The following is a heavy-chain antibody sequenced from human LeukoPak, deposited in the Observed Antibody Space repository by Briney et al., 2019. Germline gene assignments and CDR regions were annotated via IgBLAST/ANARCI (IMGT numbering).Heavy chain of an antibody. CDR1: GGTFSIYA. CDR3: ATDDMDTA. CDR2: IIPIIGTA. Sequence: SVRVSCKASGGTFSIYAINWVRQAPGQGLEWMGGIIPIIGTANYAQKFQGRVTITADKFTSTAHMEMSSLISEDTAVYYCATDDMDTAWGQGTLVTVSS. D-gene: IGHD2-15*01. V-gene: IGHV1-69*06. J-gene: IGHJ4*02.